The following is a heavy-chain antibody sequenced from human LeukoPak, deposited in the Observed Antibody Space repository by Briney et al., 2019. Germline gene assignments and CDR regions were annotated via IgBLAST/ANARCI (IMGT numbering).Heavy chain of an antibody. V-gene: IGHV4-61*01. CDR3: ARDRDIVVVPAAGKYYYYGMDV. D-gene: IGHD2-2*01. CDR1: GGSVSRGSYY. CDR2: IYYSGST. Sequence: SETLSLTCTVSGGSVSRGSYYWSWIRQPPGKGLEWIGYIYYSGSTNYNPSLKSRVTISVDTSKNQFSLKLSSVTAADTAVYYCARDRDIVVVPAAGKYYYYGMDVWGKGTTVTVSS. J-gene: IGHJ6*04.